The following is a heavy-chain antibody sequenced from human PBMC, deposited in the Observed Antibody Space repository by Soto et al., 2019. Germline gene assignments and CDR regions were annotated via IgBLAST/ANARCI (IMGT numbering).Heavy chain of an antibody. Sequence: QVQLVESGGGVVQPGRSLRLSCAASGFTFTNCAMHWVRQAPGKGLEWVAVVGSDGMHKYYGDFVKGRFTISRDTSENTVYLQMDRLTSEDTAVYYCARDVIVDAPADFHYWGRGTLVTVSS. CDR1: GFTFTNCA. J-gene: IGHJ4*02. V-gene: IGHV3-30*01. CDR3: ARDVIVDAPADFHY. D-gene: IGHD1-26*01. CDR2: VGSDGMHK.